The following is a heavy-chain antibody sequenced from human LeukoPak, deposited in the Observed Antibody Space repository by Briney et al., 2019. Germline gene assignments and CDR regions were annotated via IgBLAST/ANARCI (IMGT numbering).Heavy chain of an antibody. CDR3: ARDAQYCSGGSCYLSLFDY. V-gene: IGHV4-34*01. J-gene: IGHJ4*02. CDR1: GGSTSTYC. D-gene: IGHD2-15*01. Sequence: SETLSLTCTVSGGSTSTYCWSWIRQPPGKGLEWIGEINHSGSTNYNPSLKSRVTISVDTSKNQFSLKLSSVTAADTAVYYCARDAQYCSGGSCYLSLFDYWGQGTLVTVSS. CDR2: INHSGST.